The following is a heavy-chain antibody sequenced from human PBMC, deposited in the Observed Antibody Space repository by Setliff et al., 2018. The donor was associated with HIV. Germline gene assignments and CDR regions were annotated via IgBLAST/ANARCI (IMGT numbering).Heavy chain of an antibody. Sequence: PSETLSLTCTVSGDSFNGSHYLWGWIRQPPGKGLEWVGNVYYNWATYYNPSLKNRVTISVDTSKNQFSLRLTSVTAADTAVYYCARHRRDTTAISDYWGQGTLVTVSS. CDR1: GDSFNGSHYL. CDR2: VYYNWAT. J-gene: IGHJ4*02. D-gene: IGHD4-17*01. V-gene: IGHV4-39*07. CDR3: ARHRRDTTAISDY.